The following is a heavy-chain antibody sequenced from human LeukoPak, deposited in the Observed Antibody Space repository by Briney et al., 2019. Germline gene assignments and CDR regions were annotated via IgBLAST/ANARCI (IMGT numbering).Heavy chain of an antibody. Sequence: ASVKVSCKASGGTFSSYAISWVRQAPGQGLEWMGGIIPIFGTANYAQKFQGRVTITADESTSTAYMELSILRSEDTAVYYCASILSLQLWLHQWGQGTLVTVSS. CDR1: GGTFSSYA. D-gene: IGHD5-18*01. CDR2: IIPIFGTA. J-gene: IGHJ4*02. CDR3: ASILSLQLWLHQ. V-gene: IGHV1-69*01.